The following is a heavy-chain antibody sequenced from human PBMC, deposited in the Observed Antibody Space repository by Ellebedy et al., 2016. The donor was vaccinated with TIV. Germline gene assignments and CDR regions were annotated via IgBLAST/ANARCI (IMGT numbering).Heavy chain of an antibody. CDR1: GFPFSSYN. Sequence: GESLKISCAVPGFPFSSYNMNWIRQAPGKGLEWVSAVNRVSTSMFYADSVKGRFTVSRDNAKNSLYLQMNNLRAEDTAVYYCVTDRGEWGLLSVYDSWGQGTRGTVST. D-gene: IGHD2/OR15-2a*01. CDR3: VTDRGEWGLLSVYDS. J-gene: IGHJ4*02. CDR2: VNRVSTSM. V-gene: IGHV3-21*01.